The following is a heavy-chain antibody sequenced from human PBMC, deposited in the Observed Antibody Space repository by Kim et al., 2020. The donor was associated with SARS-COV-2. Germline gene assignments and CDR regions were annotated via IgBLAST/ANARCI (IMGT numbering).Heavy chain of an antibody. CDR1: GFTFSSYG. V-gene: IGHV3-33*06. Sequence: GGSLRLSCAASGFTFSSYGMHWVRQAPGKGLEWVAVIWYDGSNKYYANSVKGRFTISRDNSKNTLYLQMNSLRAEDTAVYYCAKDARFGDIYYFDYWGQGTLVTVSS. CDR3: AKDARFGDIYYFDY. CDR2: IWYDGSNK. J-gene: IGHJ4*02. D-gene: IGHD3-10*01.